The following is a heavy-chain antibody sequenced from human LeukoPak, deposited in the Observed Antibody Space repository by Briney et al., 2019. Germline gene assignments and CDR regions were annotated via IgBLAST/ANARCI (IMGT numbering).Heavy chain of an antibody. D-gene: IGHD3-10*01. J-gene: IGHJ3*02. CDR2: IYYSGST. CDR3: ARDLGGYGALDI. V-gene: IGHV4-59*01. CDR1: GGSISSYY. Sequence: SETLSLTCTVSGGSISSYYWTWIRQPPGKGLEWIGYIYYSGSTNYNPSLKSRVTISADTSKNQFSLKLSSVTAADTAVYYCARDLGGYGALDIWGQGTMVTVSS.